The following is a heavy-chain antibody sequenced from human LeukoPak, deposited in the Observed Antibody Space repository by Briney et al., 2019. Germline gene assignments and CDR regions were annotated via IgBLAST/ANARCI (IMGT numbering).Heavy chain of an antibody. CDR1: GYSVSSNNAA. Sequence: SQTLSLTCVISGYSVSSNNAAWNWIRQSPSRGLEWLGRTYYRSKWYKDYAVSVKSRITINPDTSKNQFSLQLNSVTPEDTAVYYCARGDLDYGDLPPVYWGQGTLVTVSS. V-gene: IGHV6-1*01. CDR2: TYYRSKWYK. J-gene: IGHJ4*02. CDR3: ARGDLDYGDLPPVY. D-gene: IGHD4-17*01.